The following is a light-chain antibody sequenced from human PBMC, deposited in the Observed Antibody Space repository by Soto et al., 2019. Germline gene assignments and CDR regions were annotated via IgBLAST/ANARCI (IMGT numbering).Light chain of an antibody. Sequence: IVMTQSPATLSVSPGERATLSCRASQSVSSNLAWYQQRPGQAPRLLMYDVSTRATGIPARFSGSGSGTEFTLTISSLQSEDFAVYYCQHYNNWPTFGQGTKV. CDR1: QSVSSN. J-gene: IGKJ1*01. CDR3: QHYNNWPT. V-gene: IGKV3-15*01. CDR2: DVS.